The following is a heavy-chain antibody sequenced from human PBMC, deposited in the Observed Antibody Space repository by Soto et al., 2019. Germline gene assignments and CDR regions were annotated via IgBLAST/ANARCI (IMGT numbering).Heavy chain of an antibody. J-gene: IGHJ5*01. Sequence: ETLSLTCTVSGVSIHNSHSFWAWIRQPPGKGLQFIASVYHNGGAHYNSSPKSRVTISVDTANNQVSLRMRSLTAADTAFYYCGRVVEGATRHTDPDSWGQGILVTVSS. D-gene: IGHD2-21*01. CDR2: VYHNGGA. CDR1: GVSIHNSHSF. V-gene: IGHV4-39*01. CDR3: GRVVEGATRHTDPDS.